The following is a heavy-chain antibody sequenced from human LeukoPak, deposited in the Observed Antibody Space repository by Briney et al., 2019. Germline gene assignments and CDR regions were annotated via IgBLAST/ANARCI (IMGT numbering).Heavy chain of an antibody. CDR2: FYYSGST. D-gene: IGHD2-2*01. CDR1: GGSISSGDYY. Sequence: TSETLSLTCTVSGGSISSGDYYWSWLRQPPGKGLEWFGYFYYSGSTYHNPSLKSRVTISVDTAKNQFSLKLSSATAADTAVYYCARIIVVVPAAIRDYYYMDVGGKGTTVTVSS. CDR3: ARIIVVVPAAIRDYYYMDV. V-gene: IGHV4-30-4*08. J-gene: IGHJ6*03.